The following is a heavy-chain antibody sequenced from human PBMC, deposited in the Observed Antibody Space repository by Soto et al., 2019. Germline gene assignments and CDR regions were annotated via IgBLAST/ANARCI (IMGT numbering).Heavy chain of an antibody. V-gene: IGHV3-23*01. CDR1: GFTFQNYA. Sequence: GGSLRLSCAASGFTFQNYAMDWVRQAPGKGLEWVAGITGSGSSTYYADSVKGRFTISRDNSNNTLILQMNSLRAEDTAIYYCCGRYFDDWGQGTLVTVSS. CDR2: ITGSGSST. J-gene: IGHJ4*02. CDR3: CGRYFDD. D-gene: IGHD1-26*01.